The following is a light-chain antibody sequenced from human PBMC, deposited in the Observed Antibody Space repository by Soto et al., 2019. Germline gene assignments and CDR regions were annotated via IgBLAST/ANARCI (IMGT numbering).Light chain of an antibody. Sequence: DFVMTQAPHSLAVSLGERATINCKSSQSVLYNSNNKNHLGWFQQKPGHPPKLLIYGASFRPSGVPDRFSGSGSGTDFTLTISSLQAEDVAVYYCQQYYSIPFTFGKGTKVDIK. CDR1: QSVLYNSNNKNH. J-gene: IGKJ2*01. CDR2: GAS. CDR3: QQYYSIPFT. V-gene: IGKV4-1*01.